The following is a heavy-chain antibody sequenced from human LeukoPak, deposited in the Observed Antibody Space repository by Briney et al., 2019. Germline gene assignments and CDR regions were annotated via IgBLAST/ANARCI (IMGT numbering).Heavy chain of an antibody. Sequence: GGSLRLSCAASGFTFSNSAMNWVRQAPGKGPEWVSVISGGGGSTFYADSVKGRFTISRDNSKNTLYLQMNSLRAEDTAVYYCARSSTSGYDRIDFDYWGQGTLVTVSS. CDR3: ARSSTSGYDRIDFDY. D-gene: IGHD5-12*01. CDR1: GFTFSNSA. J-gene: IGHJ4*02. V-gene: IGHV3-23*01. CDR2: ISGGGGST.